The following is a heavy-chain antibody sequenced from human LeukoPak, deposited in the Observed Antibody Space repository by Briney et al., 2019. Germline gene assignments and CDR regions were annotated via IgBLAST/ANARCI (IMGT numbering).Heavy chain of an antibody. CDR3: ARLPAYCSSTSCYYDY. J-gene: IGHJ4*02. V-gene: IGHV3-48*04. D-gene: IGHD2-2*01. CDR1: GFTFSSYS. Sequence: PGGSLRLSCAASGFTFSSYSMNWVRQAPGKGLEWVSYISSASGSIYYADSVKGGFTISRDTAKHSLFLQMNSLTAEDTAVYYCARLPAYCSSTSCYYDYWGQGTLVTVSS. CDR2: ISSASGSI.